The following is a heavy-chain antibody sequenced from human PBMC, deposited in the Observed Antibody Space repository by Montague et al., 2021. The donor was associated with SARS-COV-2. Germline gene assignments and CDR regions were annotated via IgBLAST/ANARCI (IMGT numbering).Heavy chain of an antibody. Sequence: ETLSLTCTVSGGSIDSYYWSWLRQPPGKGLEWIGYIYYRGTTNYNPSLESRVTMSVDTSKDQFSLNLSSVTAADTAMYYCARELQYNWFDPWGQGTLVTVSS. CDR1: GGSIDSYY. CDR2: IYYRGTT. D-gene: IGHD2-21*02. V-gene: IGHV4-59*01. J-gene: IGHJ5*02. CDR3: ARELQYNWFDP.